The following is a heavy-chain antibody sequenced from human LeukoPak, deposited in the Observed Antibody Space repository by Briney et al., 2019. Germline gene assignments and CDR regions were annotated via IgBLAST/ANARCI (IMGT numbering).Heavy chain of an antibody. D-gene: IGHD3-22*01. Sequence: SSETLSLTCTVSGGSISSSSYYWGWIRQPPGKGLEWIGSIYYSGSTYYNPSLKSRVTISVDTSKNQFSLKLSSVTAADTAVYYCARGRDSRGYQFKGFEYWGQGALVTVSS. CDR3: ARGRDSRGYQFKGFEY. V-gene: IGHV4-39*07. CDR1: GGSISSSSYY. CDR2: IYYSGST. J-gene: IGHJ4*02.